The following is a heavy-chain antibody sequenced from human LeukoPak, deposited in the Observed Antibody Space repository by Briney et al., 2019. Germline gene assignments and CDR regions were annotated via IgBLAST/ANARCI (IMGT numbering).Heavy chain of an antibody. CDR2: ISSSGSAI. J-gene: IGHJ4*02. V-gene: IGHV3-11*01. CDR3: ARKVDCSGAGCYSYLDY. Sequence: GGSLRLSCAVSGFIFSDYYMSWIRQAPGKGLEWVSYISSSGSAIYYADSVKGRFTISRDNSKNTLYLQMNSLRGEDTAVYYCARKVDCSGAGCYSYLDYRGQGALVTVSS. D-gene: IGHD2-15*01. CDR1: GFIFSDYY.